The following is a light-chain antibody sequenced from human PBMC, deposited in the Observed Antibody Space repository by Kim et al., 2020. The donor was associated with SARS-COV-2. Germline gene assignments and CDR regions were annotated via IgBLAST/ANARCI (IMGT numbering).Light chain of an antibody. CDR1: SSDIGGQNY. CDR3: SSYTRRSTLV. J-gene: IGLJ1*01. V-gene: IGLV2-14*03. CDR2: DVD. Sequence: QSVLTQAASVSGSPGQSITVSCTGTSSDIGGQNYASWYQQHPGKAPKLIIYDVDNRPSGVSDRFSGSKSGNTAYLTISGLQIDDEADYYCSSYTRRSTLVFGTGTKVTVL.